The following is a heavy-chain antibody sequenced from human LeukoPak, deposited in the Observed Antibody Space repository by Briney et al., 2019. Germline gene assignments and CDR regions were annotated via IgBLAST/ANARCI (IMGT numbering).Heavy chain of an antibody. J-gene: IGHJ5*02. CDR3: ARTYYYDT. CDR1: GFTVSSNY. D-gene: IGHD3-22*01. Sequence: GGSLRLSCAASGFTVSSNYMSWVRQAPGKGLVWVSRINSDGSSTSYADSVKGRFTISRDSAQNTLYLQMNSLRAEDTAVYYCARTYYYDTWGQGTLVTVSS. V-gene: IGHV3-74*01. CDR2: INSDGSST.